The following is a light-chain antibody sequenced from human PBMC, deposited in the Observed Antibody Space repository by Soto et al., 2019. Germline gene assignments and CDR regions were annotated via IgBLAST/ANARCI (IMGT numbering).Light chain of an antibody. CDR3: QQYSSFLLS. CDR1: QSISRS. J-gene: IGKJ3*01. Sequence: DIQMTQSPSTLSASVGDRVTITCRASQSISRSLAWYQQKPGKAPNLLIFDASSLESVVPSRFSGSGFGTEFTLTISSLQPDDFATYDCQQYSSFLLSFGPGTTVDIK. V-gene: IGKV1-5*01. CDR2: DAS.